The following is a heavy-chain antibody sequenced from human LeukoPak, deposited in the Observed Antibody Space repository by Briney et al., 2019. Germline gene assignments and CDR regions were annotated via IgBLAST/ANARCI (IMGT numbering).Heavy chain of an antibody. CDR2: IKQDGSEK. CDR3: ARDPVEWELLLDY. Sequence: GGSLRLSCAASGFTFSSYWMSWVRQAPGKGLEWVANIKQDGSEKYYVDSVKGRFTISRDNARNSVFLQMSGLRVEDTAVYYCARDPVEWELLLDYWGQGTLVTVSS. CDR1: GFTFSSYW. D-gene: IGHD1-26*01. V-gene: IGHV3-7*01. J-gene: IGHJ4*02.